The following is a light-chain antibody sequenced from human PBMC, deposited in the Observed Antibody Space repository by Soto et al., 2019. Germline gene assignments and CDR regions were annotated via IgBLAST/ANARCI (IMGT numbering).Light chain of an antibody. V-gene: IGKV3-20*01. J-gene: IGKJ1*01. Sequence: EIVLTQSPGTLSLSPGERATLSCRASQSVSSSYLAWYQQKPVQAPRLLIYGASSRATGIPDRFSGSEYGTDLTLTISRLEPEDFAVYYCQQYGSSPTWTFGQGTKVEIK. CDR1: QSVSSSY. CDR3: QQYGSSPTWT. CDR2: GAS.